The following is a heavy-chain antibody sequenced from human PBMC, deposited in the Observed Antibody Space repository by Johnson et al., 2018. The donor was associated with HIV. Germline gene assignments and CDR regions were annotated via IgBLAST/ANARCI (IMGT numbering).Heavy chain of an antibody. CDR3: AKVRGWSDDTFDI. V-gene: IGHV3-30*04. Sequence: QVQLVESGGGVVQPGRCLRLSCAASGFTFSSYAMHWVRQAPGKGLEWVAVISYDGSNKYYADSVKGRFTISRDNSKNTLYMQMNSLRAEDTAVYYCAKVRGWSDDTFDIWGQGTMVTVSS. CDR2: ISYDGSNK. J-gene: IGHJ3*02. D-gene: IGHD5-12*01. CDR1: GFTFSSYA.